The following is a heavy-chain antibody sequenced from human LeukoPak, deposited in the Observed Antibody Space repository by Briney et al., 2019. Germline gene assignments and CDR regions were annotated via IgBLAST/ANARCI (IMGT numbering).Heavy chain of an antibody. D-gene: IGHD4-17*01. V-gene: IGHV1-69*13. CDR2: TIPIFGTA. Sequence: SVKVSCKASGGTFSSYAISWVRQAPGQGLEWMGGTIPIFGTANYAQKFQGRVTITADESTSTAYMELSSLRSEDTAVYYCASMTTVNWGGYYYMGVWGKGTTVTISS. CDR1: GGTFSSYA. J-gene: IGHJ6*03. CDR3: ASMTTVNWGGYYYMGV.